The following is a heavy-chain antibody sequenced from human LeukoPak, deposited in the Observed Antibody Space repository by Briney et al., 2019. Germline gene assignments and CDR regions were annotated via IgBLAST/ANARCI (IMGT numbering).Heavy chain of an antibody. V-gene: IGHV3-48*04. J-gene: IGHJ6*03. CDR3: ARCGYSYYYLLADYDYYMDV. D-gene: IGHD5-18*01. Sequence: GGSLRLSCAASAFTFRNYGMHWVRQAPGKGLEWVSYISSSGTTIYYADSVKGRFTISRDNAKNSLYLQMNSLRAEDTAVYYCARCGYSYYYLLADYDYYMDVWGKGTTVTVSS. CDR2: ISSSGTTI. CDR1: AFTFRNYG.